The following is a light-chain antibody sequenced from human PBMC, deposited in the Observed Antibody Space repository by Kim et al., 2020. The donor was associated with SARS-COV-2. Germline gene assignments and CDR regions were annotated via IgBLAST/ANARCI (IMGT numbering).Light chain of an antibody. J-gene: IGKJ2*02. CDR1: QSVSSAY. Sequence: LSPGERATLSCRASQSVSSAYLAWYQQKPGQAPRLLIHGATNRATGIPDRFSGSGSGTDFTLTISRLEPEDFAVYYCQRYGTTPRTFGQGTKLEI. V-gene: IGKV3-20*01. CDR2: GAT. CDR3: QRYGTTPRT.